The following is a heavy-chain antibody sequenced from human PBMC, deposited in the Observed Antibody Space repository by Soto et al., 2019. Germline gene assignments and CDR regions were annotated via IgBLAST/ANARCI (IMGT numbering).Heavy chain of an antibody. CDR2: IYYSGST. V-gene: IGHV4-31*03. J-gene: IGHJ4*02. Sequence: SETLSLTCTVSGGSISSGGHYWSWIRQHPGKGLEWIGYIYYSGSTYYNPSLKSRVTISVDTSKNQFSLKLSSVTAADTAVYYCARWDSSSWFDYWGQGTLVTVSS. D-gene: IGHD6-13*01. CDR3: ARWDSSSWFDY. CDR1: GGSISSGGHY.